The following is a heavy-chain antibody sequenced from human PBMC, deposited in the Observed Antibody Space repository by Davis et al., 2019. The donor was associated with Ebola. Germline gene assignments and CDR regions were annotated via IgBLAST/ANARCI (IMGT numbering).Heavy chain of an antibody. J-gene: IGHJ6*03. V-gene: IGHV4-31*03. CDR3: ARESEYQLLGYYYYYMDV. D-gene: IGHD2-2*01. CDR1: GGSISSGGYY. CDR2: IYYSGST. Sequence: PSETLSLTCTVSGGSISSGGYYWSWIRQHPGKGLEWIGYIYYSGSTYYNPSLKSRVTISVDTSKNQFPLKLSSVTAADTAVYYCARESEYQLLGYYYYYMDVWGKGTTVTVSS.